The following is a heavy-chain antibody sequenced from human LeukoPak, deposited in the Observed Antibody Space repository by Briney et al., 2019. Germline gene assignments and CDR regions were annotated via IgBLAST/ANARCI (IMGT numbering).Heavy chain of an antibody. J-gene: IGHJ6*03. Sequence: GGSLRLSCAASGFTFSDYYMSWVRQAPGKGLEWVTNIKQDGGEIYYVDSVKGRFSISRDDAKNSLYLQMNNLRAEDTAVYYCARVGLDILTGYFYYYYMDVWGKGTTVTVSS. CDR1: GFTFSDYY. CDR3: ARVGLDILTGYFYYYYMDV. D-gene: IGHD3-9*01. CDR2: IKQDGGEI. V-gene: IGHV3-7*01.